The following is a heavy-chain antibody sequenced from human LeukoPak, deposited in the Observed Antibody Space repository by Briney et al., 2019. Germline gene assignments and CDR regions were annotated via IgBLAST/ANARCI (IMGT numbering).Heavy chain of an antibody. J-gene: IGHJ4*02. CDR1: GFTFSSYS. CDR2: ISSSSSTI. V-gene: IGHV3-48*01. D-gene: IGHD3-22*01. Sequence: GGSLRLSCAASGFTFSSYSMNWVRQAPGKGLEWVSYISSSSSTIYYADSVKGRFTVSRDNSKNTLYLQMNSLRAEDTAVYYCAKDIYYDSSGYRGYFNYWGQGTLVTVSS. CDR3: AKDIYYDSSGYRGYFNY.